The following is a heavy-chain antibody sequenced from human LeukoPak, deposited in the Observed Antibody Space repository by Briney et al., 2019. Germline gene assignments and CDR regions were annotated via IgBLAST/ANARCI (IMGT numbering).Heavy chain of an antibody. V-gene: IGHV3-48*03. J-gene: IGHJ1*01. Sequence: GGSLRLSCAASGFTFSSYEMNWVRPAPGKGLEWVSYISSSGSTIYYADSVKGRFTISRDNAKDSLYLHMKSLGAKDTDVSYCARDAESPPSFQPWGQGTLVTVSS. CDR3: ARDAESPPSFQP. CDR2: ISSSGSTI. CDR1: GFTFSSYE. D-gene: IGHD3-10*01.